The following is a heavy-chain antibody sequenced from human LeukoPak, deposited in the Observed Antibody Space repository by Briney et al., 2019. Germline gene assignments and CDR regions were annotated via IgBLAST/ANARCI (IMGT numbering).Heavy chain of an antibody. Sequence: MPSETLSLTCTVSGGSISSYYWSWIRQPPGKGLEWIGEINHSGSTNYNPSLKSRVTISVDTSKNQFSLKLSSVTAADTAVYYCARGTAAAGYDYYYYYYMDVWGKGTTVTVSS. CDR2: INHSGST. V-gene: IGHV4-34*01. CDR3: ARGTAAAGYDYYYYYYMDV. J-gene: IGHJ6*03. D-gene: IGHD6-13*01. CDR1: GGSISSYY.